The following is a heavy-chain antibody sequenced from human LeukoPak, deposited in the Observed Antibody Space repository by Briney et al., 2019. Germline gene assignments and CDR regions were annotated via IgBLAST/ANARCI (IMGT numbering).Heavy chain of an antibody. Sequence: ASVKVSCKASGYAFTSYGITWLRQAPEQGLEWMGWISAYNGNTNYAQKLQGRVTMTTDTSTSTAYMELRSLRSDDTAVYYCARTVIAAAGSLTDYWGQGTLVTVSS. V-gene: IGHV1-18*01. CDR2: ISAYNGNT. J-gene: IGHJ4*02. CDR1: GYAFTSYG. CDR3: ARTVIAAAGSLTDY. D-gene: IGHD6-13*01.